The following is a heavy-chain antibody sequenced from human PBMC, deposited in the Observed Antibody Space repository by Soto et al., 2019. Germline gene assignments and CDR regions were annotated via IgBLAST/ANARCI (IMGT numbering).Heavy chain of an antibody. Sequence: GESLKISCKGSGYSFTSYWIGWVRQMPGKGLEWMGIIYPGDSDTRYSPSFQGQVTISADKSISTAYLQWSSLKASDTAMYYCARLEDGGTYYYGSGSLYGMDVWGQGTTVTVS. CDR1: GYSFTSYW. D-gene: IGHD3-10*01. CDR3: ARLEDGGTYYYGSGSLYGMDV. J-gene: IGHJ6*02. CDR2: IYPGDSDT. V-gene: IGHV5-51*01.